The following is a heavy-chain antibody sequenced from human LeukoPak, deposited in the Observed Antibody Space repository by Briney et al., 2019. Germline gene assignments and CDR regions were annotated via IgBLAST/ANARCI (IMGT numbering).Heavy chain of an antibody. CDR1: GFTVSSNS. CDR3: AKDLGGIGSAFDI. Sequence: PGGSLRLSCTVSGFTVSSNSMSWVRQAPGKGLEWVSFIYSAGSIYYSDSVKGRFTISIDNSKNTLYLQMNSLRAEDTAVYYCAKDLGGIGSAFDIWGQGTMVTVSS. V-gene: IGHV3-53*01. J-gene: IGHJ3*02. CDR2: IYSAGSI. D-gene: IGHD3-16*01.